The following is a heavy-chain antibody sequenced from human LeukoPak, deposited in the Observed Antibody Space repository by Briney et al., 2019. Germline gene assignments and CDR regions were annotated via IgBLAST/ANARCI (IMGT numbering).Heavy chain of an antibody. J-gene: IGHJ4*02. CDR1: GFTFSSYA. D-gene: IGHD4-17*01. V-gene: IGHV3-23*01. Sequence: GGSLRLSCAASGFTFSSYAMSWVRQAPGKGLEWVSGISGSGGSTYYADSVKGRFTISRDNSKNTLYLQMNSLRAEDTAVYFCAKAGVYGDPADYWGQGILVTVSS. CDR2: ISGSGGST. CDR3: AKAGVYGDPADY.